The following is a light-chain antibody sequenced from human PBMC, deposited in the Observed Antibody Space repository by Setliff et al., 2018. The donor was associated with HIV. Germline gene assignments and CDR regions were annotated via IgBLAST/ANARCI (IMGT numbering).Light chain of an antibody. CDR1: SSDVGGYDY. J-gene: IGLJ3*02. CDR2: DVH. V-gene: IGLV2-14*03. Sequence: QSVLTQSASVSGSPGQSITISCTGSSSDVGGYDYVAWYQQHPGKTPELLIFDVHNRPSGVSHRFSGSKSSNTASLTISGLQAEDEADYYCSSYTASRALVFGGGTKVTVL. CDR3: SSYTASRALV.